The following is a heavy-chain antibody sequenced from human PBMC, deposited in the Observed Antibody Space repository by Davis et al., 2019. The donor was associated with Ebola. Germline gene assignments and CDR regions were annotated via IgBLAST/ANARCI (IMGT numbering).Heavy chain of an antibody. CDR1: GYSFTSYW. Sequence: GESLKISCKGSGYSFTSYWINWVRQMPGKGLEWKGTIDLRDSYTTSSPSFQGQVTFPADKSIHTAYLQWGSLKASDTAMYYCARSLTTTIEGPDYWGQGTLVTVSS. J-gene: IGHJ4*02. V-gene: IGHV5-10-1*04. CDR3: ARSLTTTIEGPDY. D-gene: IGHD1-26*01. CDR2: IDLRDSYT.